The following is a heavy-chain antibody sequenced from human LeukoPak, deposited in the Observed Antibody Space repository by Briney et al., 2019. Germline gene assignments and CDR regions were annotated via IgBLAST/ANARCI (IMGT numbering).Heavy chain of an antibody. V-gene: IGHV4-34*01. CDR1: GGSFSDYY. CDR2: INHSGST. J-gene: IGHJ3*02. Sequence: SETLSLTCAVYGGSFSDYYWSWIRQPPGKGLEWIGEINHSGSTNYNPSLKSRVTISVDTSKNQFSLKLSSVTAADTAVYYCARAYNWNYGGAFDIWGQGTMVTVSS. CDR3: ARAYNWNYGGAFDI. D-gene: IGHD1-7*01.